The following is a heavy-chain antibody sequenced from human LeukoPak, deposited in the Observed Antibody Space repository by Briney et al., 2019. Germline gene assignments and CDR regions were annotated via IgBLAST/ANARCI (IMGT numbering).Heavy chain of an antibody. V-gene: IGHV1-2*02. J-gene: IGHJ6*04. CDR3: ARRYCSSTSCCMDV. CDR2: INPNSGGT. Sequence: ASVKVSCKASGYTFTGYYMHWVRQAPGQGLEWMGWINPNSGGTNYAQKFQGRVTMTRDTSISTAYMELSRLRSDDTAVYYCARRYCSSTSCCMDVWGKGTTVTVSS. D-gene: IGHD2-2*01. CDR1: GYTFTGYY.